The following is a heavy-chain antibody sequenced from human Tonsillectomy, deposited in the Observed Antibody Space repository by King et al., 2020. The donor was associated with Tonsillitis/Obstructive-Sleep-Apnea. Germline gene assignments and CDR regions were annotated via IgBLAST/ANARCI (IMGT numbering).Heavy chain of an antibody. Sequence: SWVRQAPGKGLEWVSVIYSGGSTYYADSVKGRFTISRDNSKNTLYLKMNSLKAEETAVYYCSLYGDYPLGMYVWSQGTKVTVYS. V-gene: IGHV3-66*01. CDR2: IYSGGST. J-gene: IGHJ6*02. D-gene: IGHD4-17*01. CDR3: SLYGDYPLGMYV.